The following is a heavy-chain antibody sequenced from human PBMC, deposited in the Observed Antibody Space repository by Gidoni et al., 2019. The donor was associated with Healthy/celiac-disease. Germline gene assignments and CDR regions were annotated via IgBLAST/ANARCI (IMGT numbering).Heavy chain of an antibody. CDR1: GFPFSSYS. J-gene: IGHJ6*03. V-gene: IGHV3-48*01. CDR2: ISSSSSTI. CDR3: ARSYCTNGVCSVYYYYYMDV. Sequence: EVQLVESGGGLVQPGGSLRLSCSASGFPFSSYSMNWVRQAPGQGLEGVSYISSSSSTIYYADSVKGRFTISRDNAKNSLYLQMNSLRAEDTAVYYCARSYCTNGVCSVYYYYYMDVWGKRDHGHRLL. D-gene: IGHD2-8*01.